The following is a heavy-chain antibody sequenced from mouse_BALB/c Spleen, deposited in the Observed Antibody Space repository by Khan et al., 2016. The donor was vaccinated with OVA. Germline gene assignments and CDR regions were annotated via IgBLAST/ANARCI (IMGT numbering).Heavy chain of an antibody. D-gene: IGHD1-1*01. CDR2: VSTGGSYT. Sequence: EVELVESGGDLVKPGGSLKLSCAASGFTFSTYGMSWVRQTPDKRLEWVATVSTGGSYTYYPDSVKGRFSMSRVNAKNTLYLQMSGLKSEDTPMFYCTRLAYYYDSEGFAYWGQGTLVTVSA. J-gene: IGHJ3*01. V-gene: IGHV5-6*01. CDR1: GFTFSTYG. CDR3: TRLAYYYDSEGFAY.